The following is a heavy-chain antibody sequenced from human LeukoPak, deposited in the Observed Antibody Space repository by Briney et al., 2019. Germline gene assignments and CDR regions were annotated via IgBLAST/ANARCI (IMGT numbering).Heavy chain of an antibody. J-gene: IGHJ4*02. CDR2: ISAYNGNT. D-gene: IGHD2-21*02. Sequence: ASVKVSCKTSGYTFTSYGISWVRQAPGQGLEWMGWISAYNGNTNYAQKLQGRVTMTTDTSTSTAYMELRSLRSDDTAVYYCARAGSTYCGGDCYPDYWGQGTLVTVSS. CDR1: GYTFTSYG. CDR3: ARAGSTYCGGDCYPDY. V-gene: IGHV1-18*01.